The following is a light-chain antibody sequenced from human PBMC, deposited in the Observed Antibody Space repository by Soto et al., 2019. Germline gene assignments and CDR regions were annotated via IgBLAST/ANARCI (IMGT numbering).Light chain of an antibody. Sequence: QSALTQPPSVSAAPGQKVTISCSGSSSNIGNNYVSWFQLLPGTAPKLLIYENNKRPSGIPDRFSGSKSGTSATLGITGPQPGEEADYYWGTWDNSLIFYVFGAGTKVTAL. V-gene: IGLV1-51*02. CDR1: SSNIGNNY. CDR3: GTWDNSLIFYV. J-gene: IGLJ1*01. CDR2: ENN.